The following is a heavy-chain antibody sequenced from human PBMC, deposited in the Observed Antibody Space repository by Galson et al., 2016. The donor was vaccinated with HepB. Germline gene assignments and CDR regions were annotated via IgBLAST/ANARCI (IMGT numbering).Heavy chain of an antibody. Sequence: QSGAEVTKPGSSVKVSCKASGGTFRNYAFNWVRQAPGQGLEWMGGVIPTFGAANYAQVFQGRITITADESTSTAYMELSSLRSEDTAVFYCVASRASLLGVNTLPSLFYFDYWGQGSLVTVSS. CDR3: VASRASLLGVNTLPSLFYFDY. CDR2: VIPTFGAA. V-gene: IGHV1-69*01. CDR1: GGTFRNYA. D-gene: IGHD1-26*01. J-gene: IGHJ4*02.